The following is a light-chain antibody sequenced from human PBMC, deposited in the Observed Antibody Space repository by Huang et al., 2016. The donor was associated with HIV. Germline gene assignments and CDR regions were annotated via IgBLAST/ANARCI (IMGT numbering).Light chain of an antibody. V-gene: IGKV3-15*01. CDR3: QQYNNWPPWT. Sequence: EVVMTQSPVTLSVSPGERATLSCRASQSVNNKLAWFQQKPGQAPRLLIHDASIRATGIPDRFSGSGSGTEFTLTISSLQSEYFAVYYCQQYNNWPPWTFGQGTKVEIK. J-gene: IGKJ1*01. CDR2: DAS. CDR1: QSVNNK.